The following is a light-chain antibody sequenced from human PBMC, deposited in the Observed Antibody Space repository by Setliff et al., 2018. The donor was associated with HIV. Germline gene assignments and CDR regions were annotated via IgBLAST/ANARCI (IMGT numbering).Light chain of an antibody. CDR3: AAWDDSLNADV. CDR1: FSNIGRNT. V-gene: IGLV1-44*01. CDR2: ANF. Sequence: QSVLTQPPSASGTPGQRVTISRSGSFSNIGRNTVNWYQQLPGTAPKLLIFANFQRPSGVPDRFSGSKSGTSASLAISGLQSEDESDYFCAAWDDSLNADVFGTGTKVTVL. J-gene: IGLJ1*01.